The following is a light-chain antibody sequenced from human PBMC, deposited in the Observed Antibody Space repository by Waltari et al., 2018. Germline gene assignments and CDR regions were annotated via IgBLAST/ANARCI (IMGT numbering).Light chain of an antibody. CDR3: SSYTRSTTVI. CDR1: ERDIGAYTY. Sequence: QSALTQPASVSGSPGQSITISCTGTERDIGAYTYVSWYHQPPGKAPKLLLYDVSDRPSGISDHFSGSKSGNTASLTISGLQAEDAADYYCSSYTRSTTVIFGGGTKLTVL. CDR2: DVS. V-gene: IGLV2-14*03. J-gene: IGLJ2*01.